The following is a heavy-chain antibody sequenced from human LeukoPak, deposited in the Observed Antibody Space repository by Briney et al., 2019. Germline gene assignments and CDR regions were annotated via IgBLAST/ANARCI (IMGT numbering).Heavy chain of an antibody. V-gene: IGHV3-21*01. J-gene: IGHJ4*02. Sequence: PGGSLRLSCAASGFTFSSYAMSWVRQAPGKGLEWVSAISGSRSYTYYADSVKGRFTISRDNAKNSLYLQMNSLRAEDTAVYYCARDFKTLYYFDYWGQGTLVTVSS. CDR1: GFTFSSYA. CDR3: ARDFKTLYYFDY. CDR2: ISGSRSYT.